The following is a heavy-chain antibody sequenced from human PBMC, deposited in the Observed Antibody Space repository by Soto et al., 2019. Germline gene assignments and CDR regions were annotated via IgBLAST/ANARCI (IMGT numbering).Heavy chain of an antibody. CDR2: IIPIFGTA. CDR3: ARVAVAGTDYYYFGMDV. CDR1: GGTFSSYA. D-gene: IGHD6-19*01. J-gene: IGHJ6*02. V-gene: IGHV1-69*14. Sequence: QVQLVQSGAEVKKPGSSVKVSCKASGGTFSSYAISWVRQAPGQGLEWMGGIIPIFGTANYAQKFQGRVTITADTSTSTAYMELSSLRSEDTAVYYCARVAVAGTDYYYFGMDVWGQGTTVTVSS.